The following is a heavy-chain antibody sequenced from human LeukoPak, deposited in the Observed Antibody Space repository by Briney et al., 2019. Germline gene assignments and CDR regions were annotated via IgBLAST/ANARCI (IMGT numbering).Heavy chain of an antibody. CDR3: AREEVGDYYYMDV. CDR2: IRYDGSNK. V-gene: IGHV3-30*02. J-gene: IGHJ6*03. CDR1: GFTFSSYG. Sequence: TGGSLRLSCAASGFTFSSYGMHWVRQAPGKGLEWVAFIRYDGSNKYYADSVKGRFTISRDNSKNTLYLQMNSLRAEDTAVYYCAREEVGDYYYMDVWGKGTTVTVSS. D-gene: IGHD1-26*01.